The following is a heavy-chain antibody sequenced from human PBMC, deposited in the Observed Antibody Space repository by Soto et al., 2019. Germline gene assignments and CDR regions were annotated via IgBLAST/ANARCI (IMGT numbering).Heavy chain of an antibody. V-gene: IGHV3-21*01. CDR1: GFTFSSYS. CDR3: ARDSPGGIAARNGMDV. J-gene: IGHJ6*02. Sequence: GGSLRLSCAASGFTFSSYSMSWVRQAPGKGLEWVSSISSSSSYIYYADSVKGRFTISRDNAKNSLYLQMNSLRAEDTAVYYCARDSPGGIAARNGMDVWGQGTTVTVSS. D-gene: IGHD6-6*01. CDR2: ISSSSSYI.